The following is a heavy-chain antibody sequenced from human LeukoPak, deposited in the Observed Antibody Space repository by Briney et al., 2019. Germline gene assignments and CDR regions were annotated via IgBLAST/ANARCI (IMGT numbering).Heavy chain of an antibody. Sequence: GGSLRLSCAASGFIFSNYGMHWVRQAPGKGLEWLSLIYYDGTNKYYSDSVKGRFTISRDNSKNTLLLQMNSLRVEDTAVYYCARQSTVATDWWGQGTLVTVSS. V-gene: IGHV3-33*01. CDR1: GFIFSNYG. J-gene: IGHJ4*02. CDR3: ARQSTVATDW. CDR2: IYYDGTNK. D-gene: IGHD4-23*01.